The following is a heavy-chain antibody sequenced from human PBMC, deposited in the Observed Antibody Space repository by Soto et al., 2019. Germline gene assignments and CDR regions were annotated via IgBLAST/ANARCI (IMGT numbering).Heavy chain of an antibody. V-gene: IGHV4-31*03. J-gene: IGHJ4*02. D-gene: IGHD2-15*01. CDR3: ARELGYCSGGSCYEGGGADY. CDR2: IYYSGST. CDR1: GGSISSGGYY. Sequence: QVQLQESGPGLVKPSQTLSLTCTVSGGSISSGGYYWSWIRQHPGKGLEWIGYIYYSGSTYYNPSLKGRVTISVDTSKNHFSLKLSSVTAADTAVYYCARELGYCSGGSCYEGGGADYWGQGTLVTVSS.